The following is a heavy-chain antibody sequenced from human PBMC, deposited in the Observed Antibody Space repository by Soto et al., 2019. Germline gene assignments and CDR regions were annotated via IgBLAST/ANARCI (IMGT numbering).Heavy chain of an antibody. V-gene: IGHV6-1*01. Sequence: QVQLQQSGPGLVKPSQTLSLTCAISGDSVSSNSAAWNWIRQSPSGGLEWLGRTYYRSRWYNDYAVSVRSRITINPDTSENQFSLHLNSVTPEDTAGYYCAGTTSLQWYYMDVWGKGTTVTVSS. CDR2: TYYRSRWYN. J-gene: IGHJ6*03. CDR1: GDSVSSNSAA. D-gene: IGHD1-7*01. CDR3: AGTTSLQWYYMDV.